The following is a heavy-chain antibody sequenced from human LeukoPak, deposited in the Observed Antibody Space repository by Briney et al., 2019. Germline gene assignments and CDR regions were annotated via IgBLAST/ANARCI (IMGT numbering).Heavy chain of an antibody. CDR3: ARDDRGSSSWYVSANWFDP. CDR2: ISAYNGNT. V-gene: IGHV1-18*01. Sequence: ASVKVSCKASGYTFTSYGISWVRQAPGQGLEWMGWISAYNGNTNYAQKLQGRVTMTTDTSTSTAYMELRSLRSDDTAVYYCARDDRGSSSWYVSANWFDPWGQGTLVTVSS. CDR1: GYTFTSYG. J-gene: IGHJ5*02. D-gene: IGHD6-13*01.